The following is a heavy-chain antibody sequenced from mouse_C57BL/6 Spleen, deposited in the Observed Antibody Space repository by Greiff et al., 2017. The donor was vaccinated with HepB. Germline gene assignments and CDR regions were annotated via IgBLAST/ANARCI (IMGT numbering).Heavy chain of an antibody. CDR3: ARWLLRYFDV. V-gene: IGHV1-69*01. CDR2: IDPSDSYT. D-gene: IGHD2-3*01. Sequence: VQLQQPGAELVMPGASVKLSCKASGYTFTSYWMHWVKQWPGQGLEWIGEIDPSDSYTNYNQKFKGKSTLTVDKSSSTAYMQLSSLTSEDSAVYYCARWLLRYFDVWGTGTTVTVSS. CDR1: GYTFTSYW. J-gene: IGHJ1*03.